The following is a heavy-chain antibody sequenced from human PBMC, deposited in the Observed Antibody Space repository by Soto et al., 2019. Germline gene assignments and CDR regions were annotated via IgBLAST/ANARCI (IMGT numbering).Heavy chain of an antibody. CDR3: ARAQTPTESDY. CDR2: MNPNSGKI. J-gene: IGHJ4*02. D-gene: IGHD4-4*01. CDR1: GYTFTNYD. V-gene: IGHV1-8*01. Sequence: ASVKVSCKASGYTFTNYDINWVRQATGQGPEYMGRMNPNSGKIGYVQKFQGRVTMTSNTSISTAYMELSSLRFEDTAVYFCARAQTPTESDYWGQGTLVTVSS.